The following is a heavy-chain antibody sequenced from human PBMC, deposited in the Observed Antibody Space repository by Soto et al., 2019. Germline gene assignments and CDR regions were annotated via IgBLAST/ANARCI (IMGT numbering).Heavy chain of an antibody. Sequence: PGGSLRLSCTASGFTFSSYWMNWVRQAPGKGLEWVANIKQDGSEKYYVDSVKGRFTISRDDAKNSLYLQMNSLRAEDSAVYYCAGYCSSTSCYQGASGRTRSYWGQGTLVTVSS. CDR1: GFTFSSYW. J-gene: IGHJ4*02. CDR2: IKQDGSEK. V-gene: IGHV3-7*01. CDR3: AGYCSSTSCYQGASGRTRSY. D-gene: IGHD2-2*01.